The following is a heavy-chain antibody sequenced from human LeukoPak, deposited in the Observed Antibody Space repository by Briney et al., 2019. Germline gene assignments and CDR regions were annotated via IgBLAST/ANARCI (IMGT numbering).Heavy chain of an antibody. V-gene: IGHV3-11*04. J-gene: IGHJ4*02. D-gene: IGHD3-22*01. CDR1: SNYY. Sequence: SNYYWGWIRQAPGKGLEWVSYISSSGSTIYYADSVKGRFTISRDNAKNSLYLQMNSLRAEDTAVYYCARGLHYYDSSGYPDYWGQGTLVTVSS. CDR2: ISSSGSTI. CDR3: ARGLHYYDSSGYPDY.